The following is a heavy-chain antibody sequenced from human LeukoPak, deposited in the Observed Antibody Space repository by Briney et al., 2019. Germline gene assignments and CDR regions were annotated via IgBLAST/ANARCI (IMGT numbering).Heavy chain of an antibody. CDR3: ARGAPAVVAAAIMDV. V-gene: IGHV4-59*01. CDR2: IYYSGST. Sequence: PSETLSLTCTVSGGSISSYYWSWIRQPPGKGLEWIGYIYYSGSTNYNPSPKSRVTISVDTSKNQFSLKLSSVTAADTAVYYCARGAPAVVAAAIMDVWGKGTTVTVSS. J-gene: IGHJ6*04. CDR1: GGSISSYY. D-gene: IGHD2-15*01.